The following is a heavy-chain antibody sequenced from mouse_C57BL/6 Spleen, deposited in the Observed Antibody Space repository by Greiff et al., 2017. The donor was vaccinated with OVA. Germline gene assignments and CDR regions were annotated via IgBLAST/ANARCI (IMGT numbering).Heavy chain of an antibody. CDR3: ARELTGTFDY. CDR1: GYSITSGYD. D-gene: IGHD4-1*01. J-gene: IGHJ2*01. Sequence: VQLKESGPGMVKPSQSLSLTCTVTGYSITSGYDWHWIRHFPGNKLEWMGYISYSGSTNYNPSLKSRISITHDTSKNHFFLKLNSVTTEDTAAYYCARELTGTFDYWGQGTTLTVSS. V-gene: IGHV3-1*01. CDR2: ISYSGST.